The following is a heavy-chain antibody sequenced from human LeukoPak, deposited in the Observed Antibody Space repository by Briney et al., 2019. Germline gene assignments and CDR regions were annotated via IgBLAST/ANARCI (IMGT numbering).Heavy chain of an antibody. V-gene: IGHV3-23*01. CDR1: GFTFSSSA. CDR2: ISGSGGST. D-gene: IGHD6-19*01. CDR3: AKDLEGGSGWYYNWFDP. J-gene: IGHJ5*02. Sequence: GGSLRLSCAASGFTFSSSAMSWVRQAPGKGLEWVSAISGSGGSTYYADSVKGRFTISRDNSKNTLYLQMNSLRAEDTAVYYCAKDLEGGSGWYYNWFDPWGQGTLVTVSS.